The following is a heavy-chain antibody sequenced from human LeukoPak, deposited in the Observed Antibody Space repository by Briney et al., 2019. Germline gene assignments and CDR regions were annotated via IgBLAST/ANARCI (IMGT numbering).Heavy chain of an antibody. D-gene: IGHD2-21*02. CDR3: ARDAGDCGGDCPRWFDP. J-gene: IGHJ5*02. Sequence: GRSLRLSCAASGFTFRTYGMHWVRQAPGKGLEWVAIIWYDGSTKYYAESVKGRFTISRDNAKNTVDLQMNSLRGEDTAVYYCARDAGDCGGDCPRWFDPWGQGTLVTVSS. CDR1: GFTFRTYG. V-gene: IGHV3-33*01. CDR2: IWYDGSTK.